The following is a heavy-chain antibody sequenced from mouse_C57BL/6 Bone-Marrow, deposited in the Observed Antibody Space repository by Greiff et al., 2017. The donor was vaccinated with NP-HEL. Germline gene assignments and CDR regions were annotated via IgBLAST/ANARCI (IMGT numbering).Heavy chain of an antibody. CDR3: ARGLPYWYFDV. CDR1: GFTFSSYA. J-gene: IGHJ1*03. CDR2: ICDGGSYT. Sequence: DVQLQESGGGLVKPGGSLKLSCAASGFTFSSYALPWVRQTPEKRLEWVASICDGGSYTYYPDNVKGRFTISRDNAKNNLYLQMSHLKSEDTAMYYCARGLPYWYFDVWGTGTTVTVSS. V-gene: IGHV5-4*01.